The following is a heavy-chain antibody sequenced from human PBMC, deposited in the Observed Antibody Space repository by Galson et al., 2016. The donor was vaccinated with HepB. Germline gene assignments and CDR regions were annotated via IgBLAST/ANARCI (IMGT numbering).Heavy chain of an antibody. CDR1: GYTFINYS. V-gene: IGHV1-18*01. D-gene: IGHD1-26*01. Sequence: SVKVSCKASGYTFINYSITWVRQAPGQGLEWVGWISAYNGNAKYAQKLRGRVTMTTDRSTNTAYMELRTLRSDDTAVYYCARDNPPRGWVANNWLDPWGQGTLVTVSS. CDR3: ARDNPPRGWVANNWLDP. J-gene: IGHJ5*02. CDR2: ISAYNGNA.